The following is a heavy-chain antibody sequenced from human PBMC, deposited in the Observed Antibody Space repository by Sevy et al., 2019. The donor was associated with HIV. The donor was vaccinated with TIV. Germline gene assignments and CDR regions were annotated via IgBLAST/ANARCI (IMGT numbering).Heavy chain of an antibody. J-gene: IGHJ5*02. Sequence: GESLKISCTASGFTFSSYDMNWVRQAPGKGLEWVSKISSSGSSIYYADSVKGRFTISRDNAKNSLNLQMNSLRAEDTAVYYCTRNGGAFDNGFDPWGQGTLVPVSS. D-gene: IGHD2-8*01. V-gene: IGHV3-48*03. CDR2: ISSSGSSI. CDR3: TRNGGAFDNGFDP. CDR1: GFTFSSYD.